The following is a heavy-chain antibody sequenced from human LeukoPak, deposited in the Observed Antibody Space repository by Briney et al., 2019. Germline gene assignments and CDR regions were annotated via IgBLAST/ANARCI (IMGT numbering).Heavy chain of an antibody. D-gene: IGHD2-2*01. J-gene: IGHJ4*02. V-gene: IGHV3-23*01. CDR1: GFTFSSYA. CDR2: ISGSGGST. CDR3: AKGPHIVVVPAAVLDY. Sequence: GGSLRLSCAASGFTFSSYAMSWVRQAPGKGLEWVSAISGSGGSTYYADSVKGRFTISRDNSKNTLYLHMNSLRAEDTAVYYCAKGPHIVVVPAAVLDYWGQGTLVTVSS.